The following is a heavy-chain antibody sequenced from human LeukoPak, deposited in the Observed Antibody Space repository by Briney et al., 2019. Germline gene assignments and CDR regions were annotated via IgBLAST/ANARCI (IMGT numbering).Heavy chain of an antibody. J-gene: IGHJ5*02. D-gene: IGHD6-13*01. V-gene: IGHV6-1*01. CDR2: AYYRVKWYN. CDR1: RDTLSSISAA. Sequence: SQNLSLTSALSRDTLSSISAARNSIRQSPSRGLECLGRAYYRVKWYNDTAVSVNSPITINTDTSNNQFSLQLNAVTPEDTAVYYCARAPIAADWFDAWGQGTLVTVSS. CDR3: ARAPIAADWFDA.